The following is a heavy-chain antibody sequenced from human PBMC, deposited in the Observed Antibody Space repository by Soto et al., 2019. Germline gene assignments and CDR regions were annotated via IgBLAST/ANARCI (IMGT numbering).Heavy chain of an antibody. V-gene: IGHV3-30-3*01. Sequence: GGSLRLSCAASGFTFSSYAMHWVRQAPGKGLEWVAVISYDGSNKYYADSVKGRFTISRDNSKNTLYLQMNSLRAEDTAVYYCARSKGYSSSWFDYWGQGTLVTVSS. CDR1: GFTFSSYA. D-gene: IGHD6-13*01. CDR3: ARSKGYSSSWFDY. J-gene: IGHJ4*02. CDR2: ISYDGSNK.